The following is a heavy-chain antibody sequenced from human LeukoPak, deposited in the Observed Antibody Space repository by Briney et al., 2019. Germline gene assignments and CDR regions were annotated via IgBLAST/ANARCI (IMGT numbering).Heavy chain of an antibody. J-gene: IGHJ4*01. V-gene: IGHV3-21*03. CDR3: ARDPSEASHPYYFDY. CDR2: ISSSSSYI. Sequence: GGSLRLSCTASGFTFSNYGMSWVRQAPGKGLEWVSSISSSSSYIYYADSVKGRFTISRDNAKNSLYLQMNSLRDEDTALYYCARDPSEASHPYYFDYWGQGTLVTVSS. CDR1: GFTFSNYG.